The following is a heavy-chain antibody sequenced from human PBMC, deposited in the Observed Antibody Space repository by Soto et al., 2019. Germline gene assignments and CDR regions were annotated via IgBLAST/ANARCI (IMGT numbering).Heavy chain of an antibody. CDR2: ISACNGNT. CDR3: ARDYDFWSGYPPNWFDP. Sequence: ASVKVSCKASGYTFTSYGISWARQAPGQGLEWMGWISACNGNTNYAQKLQGRVTMTTDTSTSTAYMELRSLRSDDTAVYYCARDYDFWSGYPPNWFDPWGQGTLVTVSS. J-gene: IGHJ5*02. CDR1: GYTFTSYG. V-gene: IGHV1-18*01. D-gene: IGHD3-3*01.